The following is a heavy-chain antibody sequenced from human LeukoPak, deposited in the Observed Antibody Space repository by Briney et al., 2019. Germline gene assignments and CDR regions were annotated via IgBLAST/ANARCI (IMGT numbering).Heavy chain of an antibody. CDR3: ARTRHYYDSSGYYDY. CDR1: GFTFSSYS. V-gene: IGHV3-21*01. D-gene: IGHD3-22*01. Sequence: GGSLRLSCAASGFTFSSYSMNWVRQAPGKGLEWVSSISSSSSYIYYADSVKGRFTISRDSAKNSLYLQMNSLRAEDTAVYYCARTRHYYDSSGYYDYWGQGTLVTVSS. J-gene: IGHJ4*02. CDR2: ISSSSSYI.